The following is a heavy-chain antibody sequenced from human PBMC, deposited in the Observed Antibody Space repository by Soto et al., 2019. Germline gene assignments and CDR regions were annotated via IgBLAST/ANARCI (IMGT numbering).Heavy chain of an antibody. CDR1: GGSIRSYY. Sequence: SETLSLTCTVSGGSIRSYYWTWIRQPPGKGLEWLGYIFYSGSTFYNPSLKSRVTISIHTSKSQFSLQLTSVTAADTAVYYCASGAADTDMVDSWGQGNLVTVSS. D-gene: IGHD5-18*01. J-gene: IGHJ4*02. CDR3: ASGAADTDMVDS. V-gene: IGHV4-59*12. CDR2: IFYSGST.